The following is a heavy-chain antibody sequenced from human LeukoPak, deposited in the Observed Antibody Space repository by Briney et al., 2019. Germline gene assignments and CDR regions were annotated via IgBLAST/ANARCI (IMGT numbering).Heavy chain of an antibody. CDR3: ARDLRARGGGYMDV. D-gene: IGHD3-10*01. Sequence: GGSLTLSCAASGFTFSSYGMIWLRQAPGKGLEWVSAISGSGGSTYYAHSVKGRFTISREKFNNTLYLQILRLRAEATAVSYVARDLRARGGGYMDVWGKGTTVTISS. J-gene: IGHJ6*03. V-gene: IGHV3-23*01. CDR1: GFTFSSYG. CDR2: ISGSGGST.